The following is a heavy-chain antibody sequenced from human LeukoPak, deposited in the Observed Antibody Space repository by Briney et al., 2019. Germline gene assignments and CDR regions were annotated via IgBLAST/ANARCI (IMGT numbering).Heavy chain of an antibody. D-gene: IGHD3-10*01. J-gene: IGHJ4*02. CDR2: ISGSGGST. Sequence: PGGSLRLSCAASGFTFSSYAMSWVRQAPGKGLEWVSAISGSGGSTYYADSVKGRFTISRDNSKNTLYLQMNSLSAEDTAVYYCAKSSYGSGSYYSYLFDYWGQGTLVTVSS. V-gene: IGHV3-23*01. CDR3: AKSSYGSGSYYSYLFDY. CDR1: GFTFSSYA.